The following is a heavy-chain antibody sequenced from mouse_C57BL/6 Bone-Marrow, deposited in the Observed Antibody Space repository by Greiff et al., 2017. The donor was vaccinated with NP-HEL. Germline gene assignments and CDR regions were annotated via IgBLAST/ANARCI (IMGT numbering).Heavy chain of an antibody. D-gene: IGHD1-1*01. CDR3: ATYYYGPENFFDY. J-gene: IGHJ2*01. V-gene: IGHV14-2*01. Sequence: VQLKQSGAELVKPGASVKLSCTASGFNIKDYYMHWVKQRTEQGLEWIGRIDPEDGETKYVPKFQGKATITADTSSNTAYLQLSSLTSEDTAVYYCATYYYGPENFFDYWGQGTTLTVSS. CDR2: IDPEDGET. CDR1: GFNIKDYY.